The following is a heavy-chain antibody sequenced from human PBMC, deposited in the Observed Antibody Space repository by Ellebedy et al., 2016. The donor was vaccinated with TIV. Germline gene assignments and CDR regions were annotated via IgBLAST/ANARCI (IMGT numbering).Heavy chain of an antibody. CDR2: VTWNGVST. V-gene: IGHV3-43*01. D-gene: IGHD1-26*01. J-gene: IGHJ4*02. CDR1: GFTFRSYG. CDR3: AKAGGGDPGNGELDK. Sequence: GESLKISCAASGFTFRSYGMHWVRQAPGKGLEWVSLVTWNGVSTYYADSVKGRFTISRDNSKNSLYLEMNSLSTEDTALYYCAKAGGGDPGNGELDKWGQGTLVTVSS.